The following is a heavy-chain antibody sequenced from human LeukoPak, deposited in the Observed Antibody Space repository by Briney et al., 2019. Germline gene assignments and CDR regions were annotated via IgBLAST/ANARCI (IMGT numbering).Heavy chain of an antibody. J-gene: IGHJ6*03. D-gene: IGHD1-14*01. CDR1: GGTFSSYA. V-gene: IGHV1-69*05. CDR3: ARGFSISDYYYYMDV. Sequence: VASVKVSCKASGGTFSSYAISWVRQAPGQGLEWMGGIIPIFGTANYAQKFQGRVTITTDESTSTAYMELSSLRSEDTAVYYCARGFSISDYYYYMDVWGKGTTVTVSS. CDR2: IIPIFGTA.